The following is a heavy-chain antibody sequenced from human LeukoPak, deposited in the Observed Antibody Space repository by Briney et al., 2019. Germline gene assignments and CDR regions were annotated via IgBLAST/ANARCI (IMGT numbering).Heavy chain of an antibody. V-gene: IGHV3-11*04. J-gene: IGHJ6*04. CDR3: AELGITMIGGV. CDR1: GFTFSDYY. CDR2: ISSSGSTI. Sequence: GGSLRLSSAASGFTFSDYYMNWVRQAPGKGLEWVSYISSSGSTIYYADYVKGRFTISRDNAKNSLYLQMNSLRAEDTAVYYCAELGITMIGGVWGKGTTVTISS. D-gene: IGHD3-10*02.